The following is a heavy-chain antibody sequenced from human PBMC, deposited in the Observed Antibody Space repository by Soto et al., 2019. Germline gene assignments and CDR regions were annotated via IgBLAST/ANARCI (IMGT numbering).Heavy chain of an antibody. Sequence: QVQLQESGRGLVKPSETLSLTCTVSGGSVSSGSYYWSWIRQPPGKGLEWIGYIYYSGSTNYNPSLKSRVTISVDTSKNQFSLKLSSVTAADTAVYYCAREDVWGQGTTVTVSS. J-gene: IGHJ6*02. CDR2: IYYSGST. CDR3: AREDV. V-gene: IGHV4-61*01. CDR1: GGSVSSGSYY.